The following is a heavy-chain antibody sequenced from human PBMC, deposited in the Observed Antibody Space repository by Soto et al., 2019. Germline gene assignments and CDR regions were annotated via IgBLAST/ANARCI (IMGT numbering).Heavy chain of an antibody. CDR1: GGSFTSNNW. D-gene: IGHD1-7*01. CDR3: ARRDPGTSVDY. V-gene: IGHV4-4*02. Sequence: SETLSLTCAVSGGSFTSNNWWTWVRQPPGQGLEWIGEIYRTGSTNYNPSLKSRVTISLDKSENQFSLKVTSLTAADTAVYYCARRDPGTSVDYWGQGTLVTVSS. CDR2: IYRTGST. J-gene: IGHJ4*02.